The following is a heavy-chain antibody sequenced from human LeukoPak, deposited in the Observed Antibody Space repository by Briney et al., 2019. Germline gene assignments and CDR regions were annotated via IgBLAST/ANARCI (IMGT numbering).Heavy chain of an antibody. CDR1: GDSISSYY. J-gene: IGHJ5*02. Sequence: SETLSLTCTVSGDSISSYYWSWIRQPPGKGLEWIGYVYYSGTTNYNPSLKSRVTISVDTSKNQFSLKLSSVTAADTAVYYCARGKYTSSSPRFDPWGQGTLVTVSS. CDR3: ARGKYTSSSPRFDP. D-gene: IGHD6-6*01. V-gene: IGHV4-59*01. CDR2: VYYSGTT.